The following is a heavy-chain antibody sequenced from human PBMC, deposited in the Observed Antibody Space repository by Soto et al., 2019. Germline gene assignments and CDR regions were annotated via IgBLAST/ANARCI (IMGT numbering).Heavy chain of an antibody. CDR3: AGVYGYLGY. CDR1: GFTFSSYA. Sequence: GGSLRLSCAASGFTFSSYAMHWVRQAPGKGLEWVAVISYDGSNKYYADSVKGRFTISRDNSKNTLYLQMNSLRAEDTAVYYCAGVYGYLGYWGQGTLVTVSS. J-gene: IGHJ4*02. D-gene: IGHD5-18*01. V-gene: IGHV3-30-3*01. CDR2: ISYDGSNK.